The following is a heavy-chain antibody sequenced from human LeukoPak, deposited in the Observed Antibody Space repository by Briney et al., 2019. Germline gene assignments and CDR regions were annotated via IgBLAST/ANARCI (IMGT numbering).Heavy chain of an antibody. V-gene: IGHV3-15*07. D-gene: IGHD6-19*01. CDR3: TTGGNVLVAGTRAFDI. CDR2: IKSNIDGGAI. Sequence: ETLSLTCTVSGGSISSYYWSWTRQPPGKGLEWVARIKSNIDGGAIDYAAPVKGRFTISRDDSRNTLYLEMNSLKTEDTAVYYCTTGGNVLVAGTRAFDIWGQGTMVTVSS. J-gene: IGHJ3*02. CDR1: GGSISSYY.